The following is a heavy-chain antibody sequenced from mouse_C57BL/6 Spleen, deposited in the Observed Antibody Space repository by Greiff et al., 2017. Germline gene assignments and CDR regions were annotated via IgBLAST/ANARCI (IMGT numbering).Heavy chain of an antibody. CDR1: GYTFTSYW. J-gene: IGHJ2*01. V-gene: IGHV1-69*01. D-gene: IGHD1-1*01. CDR2: IDPSDSYT. CDR3: ARGVTTVPPDY. Sequence: VQLQQPGAELVMPGASVKLSCKASGYTFTSYWMHWVKQRPGQGLEWIGEIDPSDSYTNYNQNFKGKSTVTVDKSSRTAYMQLSSLTAEFSAVYYCARGVTTVPPDYWGQGTTLTVSS.